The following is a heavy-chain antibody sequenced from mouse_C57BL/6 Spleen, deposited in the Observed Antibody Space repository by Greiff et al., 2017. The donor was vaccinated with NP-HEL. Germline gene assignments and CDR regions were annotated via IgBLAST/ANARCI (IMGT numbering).Heavy chain of an antibody. D-gene: IGHD2-2*01. V-gene: IGHV5-17*01. Sequence: EVHLVESGGGLVKPGGSLKLSCAASGFTFSDYGMHWVRQAPEKGLEWVAYISSGSSTIYYADTVKGRFTIHRDNAKNTLFLQMTSLRSEDTAMYYCARTVTGGYYYAMDYWGQGTSVTVSS. J-gene: IGHJ4*01. CDR1: GFTFSDYG. CDR2: ISSGSSTI. CDR3: ARTVTGGYYYAMDY.